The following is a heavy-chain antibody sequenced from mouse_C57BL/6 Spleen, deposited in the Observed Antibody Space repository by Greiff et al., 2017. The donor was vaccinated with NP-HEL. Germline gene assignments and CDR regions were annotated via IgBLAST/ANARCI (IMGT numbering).Heavy chain of an antibody. CDR1: GFTFSSYA. CDR3: ARDRDGYDGGYYFDY. CDR2: ISDGGSYT. Sequence: EVKLMESGGGLVKPGGSLKLSCAASGFTFSSYAMSWVRQTPEKRLEWVATISDGGSYTYYPDNVKGRFTISRDNAKNNLYLQMSHLKSEDTAMYYCARDRDGYDGGYYFDYWGQGTTLTVSS. V-gene: IGHV5-4*01. J-gene: IGHJ2*01. D-gene: IGHD2-2*01.